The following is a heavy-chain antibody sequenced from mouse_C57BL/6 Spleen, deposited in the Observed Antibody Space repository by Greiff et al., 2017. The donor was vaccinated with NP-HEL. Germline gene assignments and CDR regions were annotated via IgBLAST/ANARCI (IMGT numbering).Heavy chain of an antibody. V-gene: IGHV2-2*01. CDR2: IWSGGST. J-gene: IGHJ4*01. D-gene: IGHD1-1*01. Sequence: VQLQQSGPGLVQPSQSLSITCTVSGFSLTSYGVHWVRQSPGKGLEWLGVIWSGGSTDYNAAFISRLSISKDNSKSQVFFKMNSLQADDTAIYYCARNRIYYYGSSYYAMDYWGQGTSVTVSS. CDR3: ARNRIYYYGSSYYAMDY. CDR1: GFSLTSYG.